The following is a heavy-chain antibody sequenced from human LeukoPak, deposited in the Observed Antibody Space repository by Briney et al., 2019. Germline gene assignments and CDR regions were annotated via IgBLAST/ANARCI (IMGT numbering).Heavy chain of an antibody. CDR2: IYYSGST. Sequence: PSETLSLTCTVSGGSISSYYWSWIRHPPGKGLEWIGYIYYSGSTNYNPSLKSRVTISVDTSKNQFSLKLSSVTAADTAVYYCARRSPNHLWALFDYWGQGTLVTVSS. CDR1: GGSISSYY. J-gene: IGHJ4*02. CDR3: ARRSPNHLWALFDY. D-gene: IGHD1-14*01. V-gene: IGHV4-59*08.